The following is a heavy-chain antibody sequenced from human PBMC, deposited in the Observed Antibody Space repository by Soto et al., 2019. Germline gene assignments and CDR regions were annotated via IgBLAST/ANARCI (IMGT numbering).Heavy chain of an antibody. CDR3: ARDKGSDAPIDM. CDR2: IWHDGKNK. Sequence: GGSLRLSCAASGFTFSSYGMHWVRQAPGKGLEWVAVIWHDGKNKYYADSVKGRFTISRDSSKSTLDLQMSSLRVEDTAVYYCARDKGSDAPIDMWGQGTMVTV. CDR1: GFTFSSYG. D-gene: IGHD3-10*01. J-gene: IGHJ3*02. V-gene: IGHV3-33*01.